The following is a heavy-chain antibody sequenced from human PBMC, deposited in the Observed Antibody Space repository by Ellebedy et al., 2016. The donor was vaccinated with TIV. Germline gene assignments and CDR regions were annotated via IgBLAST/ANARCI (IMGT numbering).Heavy chain of an antibody. J-gene: IGHJ4*02. CDR2: ITGGDGST. D-gene: IGHD2-15*01. CDR1: GFTLRSYV. V-gene: IGHV3-23*01. CDR3: AQRSGTRWSYFDY. Sequence: PGGSLRLSCAASGFTLRSYVMSWVRQAPGRGLEWVSTITGGDGSTYYADSVKGRFTISSDDSKNTLYLQMRSLRAEDTAVYHCAQRSGTRWSYFDYWGQGTLVTVSS.